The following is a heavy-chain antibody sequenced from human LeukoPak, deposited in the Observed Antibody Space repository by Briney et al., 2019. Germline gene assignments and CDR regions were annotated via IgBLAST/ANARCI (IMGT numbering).Heavy chain of an antibody. CDR1: GFTFSSYA. CDR2: ISYDGSNK. Sequence: GGSLRLSCAASGFTFSSYAMHWVRQAPGKGLEWVAVISYDGSNKYYTDSVKGRFTISRDNSKNTLYLQMSSLRAEDTAVYYCARGGITGENDYWGQGTLVTVSS. J-gene: IGHJ4*02. D-gene: IGHD1-20*01. CDR3: ARGGITGENDY. V-gene: IGHV3-30-3*01.